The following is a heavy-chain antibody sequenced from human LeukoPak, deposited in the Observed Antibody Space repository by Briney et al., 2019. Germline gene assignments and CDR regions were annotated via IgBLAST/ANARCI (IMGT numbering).Heavy chain of an antibody. J-gene: IGHJ4*02. CDR1: GFTASSNY. D-gene: IGHD3-16*01. CDR2: ISSSSYI. Sequence: GGSLRLSCAASGFTASSNYMSWVRQAPGKGLEWVSSISSSSYIYYADSVKGRFTISRDNAKNSLYLQMNSLRAEDTAVYYCARVRDGDLGDFGDYWGQGTLVTVSS. V-gene: IGHV3-69-1*01. CDR3: ARVRDGDLGDFGDY.